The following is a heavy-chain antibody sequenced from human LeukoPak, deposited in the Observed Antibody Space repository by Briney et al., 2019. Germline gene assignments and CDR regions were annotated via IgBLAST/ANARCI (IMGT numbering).Heavy chain of an antibody. J-gene: IGHJ4*02. CDR2: ISWNSGSI. CDR3: AKEGKYSSGWYRGYYFDY. CDR1: GFTFDDNA. D-gene: IGHD6-19*01. Sequence: GRSLRLSCAASGFTFDDNAMHWVRQAPGKGLEWVSGISWNSGSIGQADSVKGRFTISRDNAKNSLYLQMNSLRAKDTALYYCAKEGKYSSGWYRGYYFDYWGQGTLVTVSS. V-gene: IGHV3-9*01.